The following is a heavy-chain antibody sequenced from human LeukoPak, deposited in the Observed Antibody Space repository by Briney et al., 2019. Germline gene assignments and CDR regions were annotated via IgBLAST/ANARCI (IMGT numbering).Heavy chain of an antibody. Sequence: ASVKVSCKASGYTFTGYYMHWVRQAPGQGLEWMGWINPNSGGTNYAQKFQGRVTMTRDTSISTAYMELSRLRSDDTAVYYCARSGGYMTTVAKWNAFDIWGQGTMVTVSS. CDR2: INPNSGGT. D-gene: IGHD4-23*01. J-gene: IGHJ3*02. CDR1: GYTFTGYY. V-gene: IGHV1-2*02. CDR3: ARSGGYMTTVAKWNAFDI.